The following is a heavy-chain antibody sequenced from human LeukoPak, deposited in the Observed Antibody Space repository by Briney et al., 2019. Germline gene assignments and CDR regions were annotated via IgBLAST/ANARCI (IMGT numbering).Heavy chain of an antibody. CDR3: ARDHRDYYYYYYMDV. CDR2: IDTSGST. CDR1: GGSISSGSYY. Sequence: SETLSLTCTVSGGSISSGSYYWGWIRQPAGKGLEWIGRIDTSGSTNYNPSLKSRVTISVDTSKNQFSLKLSSVTAADTAVYYCARDHRDYYYYYYMDVWGKGTTVTVSS. V-gene: IGHV4-61*02. J-gene: IGHJ6*03.